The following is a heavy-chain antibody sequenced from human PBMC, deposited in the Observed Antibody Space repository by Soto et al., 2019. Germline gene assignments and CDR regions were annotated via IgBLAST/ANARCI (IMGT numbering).Heavy chain of an antibody. D-gene: IGHD4-17*01. CDR3: AKDDGGDYSKGYFDY. V-gene: IGHV3-23*01. J-gene: IGHJ4*02. CDR2: ISGSGGST. Sequence: GGSLRLSCAASGFTFRSYAMSWVRQAPGKGLEWVSAISGSGGSTYYADSVKGRFTISRDNTENMLSLQMNSLRAEDTAVYYCAKDDGGDYSKGYFDYWGQGTLVTVS. CDR1: GFTFRSYA.